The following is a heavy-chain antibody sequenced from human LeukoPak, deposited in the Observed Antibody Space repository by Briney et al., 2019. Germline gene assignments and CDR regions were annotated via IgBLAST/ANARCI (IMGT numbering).Heavy chain of an antibody. V-gene: IGHV1-18*01. D-gene: IGHD1-26*01. CDR2: INAYNGDT. Sequence: ASVKVSCKASGYTFTSSGISWVRQAPGQGLEWMGWINAYNGDTNYAQKLQGRVTMTTDTSTSTAYMELRSLRSDDTAVYYCARDFPPVGATTVITYYYYGMDVWGQGTTVTVSS. CDR1: GYTFTSSG. J-gene: IGHJ6*02. CDR3: ARDFPPVGATTVITYYYYGMDV.